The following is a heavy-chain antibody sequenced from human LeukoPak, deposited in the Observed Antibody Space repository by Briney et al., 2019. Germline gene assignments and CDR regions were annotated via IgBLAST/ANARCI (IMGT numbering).Heavy chain of an antibody. CDR1: GYTFTSYD. V-gene: IGHV1-8*01. CDR3: VIQKSFWGGYFVGTGFDY. J-gene: IGHJ4*02. CDR2: MNPNNGNR. D-gene: IGHD3-3*01. Sequence: ASVKVSCKASGYTFTSYDINWVRQATGQGLEWIGWMNPNNGNRGYAQKFQGRVTMTRNTSISTAYMELGSLRSEDTAVYYCVIQKSFWGGYFVGTGFDYWGQGTLVTVSS.